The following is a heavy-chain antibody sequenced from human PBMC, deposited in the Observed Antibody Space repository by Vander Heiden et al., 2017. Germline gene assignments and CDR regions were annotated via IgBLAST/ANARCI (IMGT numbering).Heavy chain of an antibody. CDR3: STAPYGSGSYFWY. V-gene: IGHV3-15*01. D-gene: IGHD3-10*01. J-gene: IGHJ4*02. Sequence: EVQLVESGGGLVKPGGSLRLSCVASGFTFTNAWMIWVRQAPGKGLEWVGRIKSKPDGGTTDYAASVKGRFTISRDDSKDTLYLEMNGLKTEDTAVYYCSTAPYGSGSYFWYWGQGTLVTVSS. CDR2: IKSKPDGGTT. CDR1: GFTFTNAW.